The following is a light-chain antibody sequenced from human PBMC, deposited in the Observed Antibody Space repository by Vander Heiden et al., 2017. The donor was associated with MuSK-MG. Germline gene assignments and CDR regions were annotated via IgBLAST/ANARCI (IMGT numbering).Light chain of an antibody. CDR1: QSVSSSY. Sequence: PGEIATLPCRASQSVSSSYLAWYQQKPGQAPRLLIYGASSRATGIPDRFSGSGSGTDFNLTISRLGPEDFAVYYCQQYGSSPPRLTFGGGTKVEIK. CDR3: QQYGSSPPRLT. V-gene: IGKV3-20*01. J-gene: IGKJ4*01. CDR2: GAS.